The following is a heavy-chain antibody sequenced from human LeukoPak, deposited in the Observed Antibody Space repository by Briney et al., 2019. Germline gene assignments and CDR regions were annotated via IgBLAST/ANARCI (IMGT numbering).Heavy chain of an antibody. J-gene: IGHJ6*03. CDR3: ARGRWIQLGRAEHYYYYYYMDV. D-gene: IGHD5-18*01. V-gene: IGHV1-69*01. Sequence: SVKVSCKASGGTFSSYAISWVRQAPGQGLEWMGGIIPIFGTANYAQKFQGRVTITADESTSTAYMELSSLRSEDTAVYYCARGRWIQLGRAEHYYYYYYMDVWGKGTTVTISS. CDR2: IIPIFGTA. CDR1: GGTFSSYA.